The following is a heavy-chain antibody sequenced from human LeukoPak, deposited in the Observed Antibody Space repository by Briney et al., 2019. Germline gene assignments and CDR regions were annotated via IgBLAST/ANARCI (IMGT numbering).Heavy chain of an antibody. Sequence: SETLSLTCTVSGGSISSYYWSWIRQPPGKGLEWIGYIYYSGSTNYNPSLKSRVTISVDTSKNPFSLKLSSVTAADTAVYYCAGYSSSARYYFDYWGQGTLVTVSS. CDR3: AGYSSSARYYFDY. D-gene: IGHD6-13*01. CDR2: IYYSGST. CDR1: GGSISSYY. J-gene: IGHJ4*02. V-gene: IGHV4-59*01.